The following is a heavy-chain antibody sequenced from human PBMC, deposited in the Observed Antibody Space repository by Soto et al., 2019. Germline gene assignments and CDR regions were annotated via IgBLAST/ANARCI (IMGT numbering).Heavy chain of an antibody. CDR3: GRHDVIPKLQNGLGV. Sequence: QVQLQESGPGLVKPSETLSLTCTVSVGSITGYYWSWIRQPPGKGLEWIGYIFYGGNTLYTPSLKSRVTISIDPSRNESSLKLSSVTAADTAVSYCGRHDVIPKLQNGLGVWGQGTTVTVSS. J-gene: IGHJ6*02. D-gene: IGHD1-1*01. V-gene: IGHV4-59*01. CDR2: IFYGGNT. CDR1: VGSITGYY.